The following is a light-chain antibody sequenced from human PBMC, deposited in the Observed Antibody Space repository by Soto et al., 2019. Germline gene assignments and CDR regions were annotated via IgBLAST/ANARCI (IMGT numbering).Light chain of an antibody. CDR2: DAS. J-gene: IGKJ1*01. V-gene: IGKV3-11*01. CDR1: HSVSRY. Sequence: ETVLTQSPAALSLSPGERATLSCRASHSVSRYLAWYQQKPGQAPRLLNYDASTGASGISARFSGSGSGADFTLTISSLEPEDFAVYYCQQRSNWPVTFGQGTKVEVK. CDR3: QQRSNWPVT.